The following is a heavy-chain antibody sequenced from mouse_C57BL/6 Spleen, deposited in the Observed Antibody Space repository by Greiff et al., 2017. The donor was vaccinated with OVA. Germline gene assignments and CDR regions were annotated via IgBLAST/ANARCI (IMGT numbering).Heavy chain of an antibody. CDR1: GFSFNTYA. V-gene: IGHV10-1*01. J-gene: IGHJ4*01. CDR3: VRYDSYAMDY. Sequence: EVQRVESGGGLVQPKGSLKLSCAASGFSFNTYAMNWVRQAPGKGLEWVARIRSKSNNYATYYADSVKDRFTISRDDSESMLYLQMNNLKTEDTAMYYCVRYDSYAMDYWGQGTSVTVSS. CDR2: IRSKSNNYAT. D-gene: IGHD2-10*02.